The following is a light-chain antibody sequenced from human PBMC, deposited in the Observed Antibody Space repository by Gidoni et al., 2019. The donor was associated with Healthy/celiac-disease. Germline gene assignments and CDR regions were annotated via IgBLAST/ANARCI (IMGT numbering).Light chain of an antibody. J-gene: IGKJ3*01. V-gene: IGKV1-5*03. CDR1: HSISSW. Sequence: IQMTQSPSTLSAPVGDRVTITCRASHSISSWLAWYQKNPGKAPKLLTDKASSLESGVPSRFSGSGSGTVFTLIISSLQPDYFATYYCQQYNSYPFTFGPGTKVEIK. CDR2: KAS. CDR3: QQYNSYPFT.